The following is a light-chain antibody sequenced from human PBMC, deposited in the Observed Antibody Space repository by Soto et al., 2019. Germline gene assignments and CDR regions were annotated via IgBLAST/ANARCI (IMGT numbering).Light chain of an antibody. CDR2: KAS. Sequence: DIQMTQSPSTLSASVGDRVTITCRASQSISIWLAWYQHKPGKAPKILIYKASSVESGVPSRFSGSGSGTEFTLTISSLQPDDFATYYCQQSYTTPLTFGGGTKVDIK. CDR1: QSISIW. J-gene: IGKJ4*01. CDR3: QQSYTTPLT. V-gene: IGKV1-5*03.